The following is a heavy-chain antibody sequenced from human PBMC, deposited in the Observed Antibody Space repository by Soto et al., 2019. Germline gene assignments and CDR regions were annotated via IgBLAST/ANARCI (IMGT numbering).Heavy chain of an antibody. J-gene: IGHJ6*02. Sequence: QVQLVQSGAEVKKPGASVKVSCKASGYTFTSYGISWVRQAPGQGLDWMGWISAYNGNTKYAQDLQGRVTMTTDTSTSTAYMELRSLISDDTAVYYCARFSGGSYNTYYFYYGMDVWGQGTTVTVSS. V-gene: IGHV1-18*01. CDR3: ARFSGGSYNTYYFYYGMDV. CDR2: ISAYNGNT. CDR1: GYTFTSYG. D-gene: IGHD2-15*01.